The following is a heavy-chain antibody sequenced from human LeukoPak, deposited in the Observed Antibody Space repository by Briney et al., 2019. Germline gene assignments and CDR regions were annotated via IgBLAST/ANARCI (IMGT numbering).Heavy chain of an antibody. J-gene: IGHJ5*02. Sequence: ASVKVSCKASGYTFTGYYMHWVRQAPGQGLEWMGWINPNSGGTNYAQKFQGRVTMTRDTSISTAYMELSRLRSDDTAVYYCARDGYRSSTSCYGWFDPWGQGTLVTVSS. CDR1: GYTFTGYY. CDR3: ARDGYRSSTSCYGWFDP. D-gene: IGHD2-2*03. CDR2: INPNSGGT. V-gene: IGHV1-2*02.